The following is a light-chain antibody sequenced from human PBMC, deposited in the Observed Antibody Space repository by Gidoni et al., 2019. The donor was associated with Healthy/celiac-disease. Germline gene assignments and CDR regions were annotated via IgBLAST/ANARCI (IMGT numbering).Light chain of an antibody. CDR1: KLGDKY. J-gene: IGLJ2*01. CDR2: RAS. V-gene: IGLV3-1*01. Sequence: SYELTQPPSVSGSPGPTASITCSGDKLGDKYACWYQQKPGQSPVLVIYRASKRPSGIPERFSGSNSGNTATLTISGTQAMDEADYYCQAWDSSTEVFGGGTKLTV. CDR3: QAWDSSTEV.